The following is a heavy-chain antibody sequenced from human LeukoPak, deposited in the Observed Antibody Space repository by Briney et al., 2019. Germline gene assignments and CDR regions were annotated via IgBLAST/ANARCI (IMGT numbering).Heavy chain of an antibody. J-gene: IGHJ4*02. V-gene: IGHV1-2*02. Sequence: ASLKVSCKASGYTFTAYYIHWMRQAPGQGLEWMGSIDPNSGDTNYAQKFQGRVTMTRDRSISTAYMELSRLTSDDTAIYYCARGDSSGYYDFNYWGQGTLVTVSS. CDR1: GYTFTAYY. CDR3: ARGDSSGYYDFNY. CDR2: IDPNSGDT. D-gene: IGHD3-22*01.